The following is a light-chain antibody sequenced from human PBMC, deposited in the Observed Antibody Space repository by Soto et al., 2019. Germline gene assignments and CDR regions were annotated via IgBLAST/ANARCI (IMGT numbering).Light chain of an antibody. CDR2: DAP. CDR1: QGVXSF. Sequence: PXXXATXXCXASQGVXSFLAWCQRKPGQAPRLLIYDAPNRATGIPARFSGXGXXTXXXXTISSLEPEAFALYYCQHRSNWHGLTVGGGTKVXXK. J-gene: IGKJ4*01. CDR3: QHRSNWHGLT. V-gene: IGKV3D-11*01.